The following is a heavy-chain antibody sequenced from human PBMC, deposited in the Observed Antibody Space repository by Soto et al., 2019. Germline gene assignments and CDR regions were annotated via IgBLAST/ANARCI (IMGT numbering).Heavy chain of an antibody. J-gene: IGHJ4*02. V-gene: IGHV3-30*18. Sequence: GGSLRLSCAASGFTFSSYGMHWVRQAPGKGLEWVAVISYDGSNKYYADSVKGRFTISRDNSKNTLYLQMNSLRAEDTAVYYCAKGTYYYDSSGPGVFDYWGQGTLVTVSS. D-gene: IGHD3-22*01. CDR2: ISYDGSNK. CDR3: AKGTYYYDSSGPGVFDY. CDR1: GFTFSSYG.